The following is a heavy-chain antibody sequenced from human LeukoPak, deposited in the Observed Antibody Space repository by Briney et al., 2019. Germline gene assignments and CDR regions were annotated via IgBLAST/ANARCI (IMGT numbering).Heavy chain of an antibody. CDR3: ASPAGYSGYDFWYYMDV. J-gene: IGHJ6*03. V-gene: IGHV4-39*07. D-gene: IGHD5-12*01. Sequence: PSETLSLTCTVSGGSISSSSYYWGWIRQPPGKGLEWIGSIYYSGSTYYNPSLKSRVTISVDTSKNQFSLKLSSVTAADTAVYYCASPAGYSGYDFWYYMDVWGKGTTVTVSS. CDR2: IYYSGST. CDR1: GGSISSSSYY.